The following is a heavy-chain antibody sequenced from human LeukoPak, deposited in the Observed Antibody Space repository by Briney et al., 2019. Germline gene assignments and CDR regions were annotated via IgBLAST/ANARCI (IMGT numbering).Heavy chain of an antibody. CDR2: INPNSGGT. D-gene: IGHD3-22*01. V-gene: IGHV1-2*02. J-gene: IGHJ5*02. CDR1: GYTFTGYY. Sequence: ASVKVSCKASGYTFTGYYMHWVRQAPGQGLEWMGWINPNSGGTNYAQKFQGRVTMTEDTSTDTAYMELSSLRSEDTAVYYCATEDHDSSERDWFDPWGQGTLVTVSS. CDR3: ATEDHDSSERDWFDP.